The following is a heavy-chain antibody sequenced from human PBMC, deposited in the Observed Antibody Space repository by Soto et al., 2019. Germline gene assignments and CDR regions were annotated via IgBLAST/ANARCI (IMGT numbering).Heavy chain of an antibody. Sequence: SETLSLTCTVSGGSISSYYWGWIRQPPGKGLEWIGSIYYSGSTYYNPSLKSRVTISVDTSKNQFSLKLSSVTAADTAVYYCARQRITMVRGVISSTAILDYWGQGTLVTVSS. CDR1: GGSISSYY. J-gene: IGHJ4*02. CDR2: IYYSGST. D-gene: IGHD3-10*01. V-gene: IGHV4-39*01. CDR3: ARQRITMVRGVISSTAILDY.